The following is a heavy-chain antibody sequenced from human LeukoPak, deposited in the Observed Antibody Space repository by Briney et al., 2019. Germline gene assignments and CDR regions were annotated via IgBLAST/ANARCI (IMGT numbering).Heavy chain of an antibody. Sequence: SETLSLTCAVSGYSISSGYYWGWIRQPPGQGLEWIGSIYHSGSTYYNPSLKSRVTISVDTSKNQFSLKLSSVTAADTAVYYCARLSQSNIWFDPWGQGTLVTVSS. V-gene: IGHV4-38-2*01. CDR3: ARLSQSNIWFDP. CDR2: IYHSGST. D-gene: IGHD4-11*01. CDR1: GYSISSGYY. J-gene: IGHJ5*02.